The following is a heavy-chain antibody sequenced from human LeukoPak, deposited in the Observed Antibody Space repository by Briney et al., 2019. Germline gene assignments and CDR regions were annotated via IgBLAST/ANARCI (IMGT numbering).Heavy chain of an antibody. V-gene: IGHV3-23*01. Sequence: GGSLRLSCATSGFTFSDYAMTWVRQSPGKGLDWVSVIITSGATYYADSARRRFTISRDNSKSTLYLQMNSLRVDDTAIYYCVRESPARHFDFDYWGQGALVTVSS. D-gene: IGHD6-6*01. CDR3: VRESPARHFDFDY. CDR2: IITSGAT. CDR1: GFTFSDYA. J-gene: IGHJ4*02.